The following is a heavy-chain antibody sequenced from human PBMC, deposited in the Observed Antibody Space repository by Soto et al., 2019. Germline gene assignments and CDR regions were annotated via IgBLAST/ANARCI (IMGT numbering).Heavy chain of an antibody. V-gene: IGHV4-59*01. J-gene: IGHJ4*02. D-gene: IGHD2-15*01. CDR2: IYYRGST. CDR1: GGSISSYY. CDR3: ARGYCSCGTCYTPPGRY. Sequence: SETLSLTCTVSGGSISSYYWNWIRQPPGKGLEWVGYIYYRGSTNYNPSLKSRVTISVDTSKNQFSLKLSSVTAADTAVYFCARGYCSCGTCYTPPGRYWGQGTLVTVSS.